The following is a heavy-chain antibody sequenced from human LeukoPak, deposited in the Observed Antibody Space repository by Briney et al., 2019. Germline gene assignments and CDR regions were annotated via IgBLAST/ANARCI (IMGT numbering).Heavy chain of an antibody. CDR1: GGSISSSSYY. CDR2: IYYSGSI. CDR3: ASSYSGSYLFDY. V-gene: IGHV4-39*07. Sequence: SETLSLTCTVSGGSISSSSYYWGWIRQPPGKGLEWIGSIYYSGSIYYNPSLKSRVTIPVDTSKNQFSLKLSSVTAADTAVYYCASSYSGSYLFDYWGQGTLVTVSS. D-gene: IGHD1-26*01. J-gene: IGHJ4*02.